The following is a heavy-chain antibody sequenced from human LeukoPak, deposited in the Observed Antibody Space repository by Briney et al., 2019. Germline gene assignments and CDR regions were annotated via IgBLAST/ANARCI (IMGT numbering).Heavy chain of an antibody. CDR1: GFSLSTSGVG. V-gene: IGHV2-5*02. CDR3: AHRRNGDYDY. Sequence: SGPTLVNPTQTLTLTCTFSGFSLSTSGVGVGWIRQPPGKALEWLALIYWDDDKRYSPSLKSRLTITKDTSKNQVVLTVTNMDPVDTATYYCAHRRNGDYDYWGPGTLVTVSS. CDR2: IYWDDDK. J-gene: IGHJ4*02. D-gene: IGHD4-17*01.